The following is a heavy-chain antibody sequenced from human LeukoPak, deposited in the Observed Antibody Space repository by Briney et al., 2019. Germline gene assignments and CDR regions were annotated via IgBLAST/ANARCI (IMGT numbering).Heavy chain of an antibody. CDR2: INHSGST. CDR1: GGSFSGYY. J-gene: IGHJ6*03. CDR3: ARGVYSYGHYYYYMDV. D-gene: IGHD5-18*01. Sequence: SETLSLTCAVYGGSFSGYYWSWIRQPPGKGLEWIGEINHSGSTNYNPSLKSRVTISVDTSKNQFPLKLSSVTAADTAVYYCARGVYSYGHYYYYMDVWGKGTTVTVSS. V-gene: IGHV4-34*01.